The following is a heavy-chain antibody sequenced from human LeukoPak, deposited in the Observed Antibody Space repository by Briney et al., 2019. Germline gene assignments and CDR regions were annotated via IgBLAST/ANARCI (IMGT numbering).Heavy chain of an antibody. CDR3: ARGVGAGYNWFDP. Sequence: PGRSLRLSCAASGFTFSTYGMHWVRQAPGKGLEWVAGIWYDGSNKYYADSVKGRFTISRDNSKDTLCLQTSSLRVEDTAVYHCARGVGAGYNWFDPWGQGTLVTVSS. V-gene: IGHV3-33*01. CDR2: IWYDGSNK. CDR1: GFTFSTYG. D-gene: IGHD1-26*01. J-gene: IGHJ5*02.